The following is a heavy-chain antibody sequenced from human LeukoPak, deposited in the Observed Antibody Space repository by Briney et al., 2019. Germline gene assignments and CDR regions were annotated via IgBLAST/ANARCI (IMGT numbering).Heavy chain of an antibody. CDR1: GFTFSSYG. CDR3: ARCRDVVVPAASWFDP. D-gene: IGHD2-2*01. J-gene: IGHJ5*02. Sequence: GGSLRLSCAASGFTFSSYGMHWVRQAPGKGLEWVAVIWYDGSNKYYADSVKGRFTISRDNSKNTLYLQVNSLRAEDTAVYYCARCRDVVVPAASWFDPWGQGTLVTVSS. CDR2: IWYDGSNK. V-gene: IGHV3-33*01.